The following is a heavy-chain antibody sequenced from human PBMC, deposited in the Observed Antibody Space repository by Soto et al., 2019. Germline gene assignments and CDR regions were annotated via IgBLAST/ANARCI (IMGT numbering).Heavy chain of an antibody. CDR2: IYFRGST. V-gene: IGHV4-59*11. J-gene: IGHJ4*02. Sequence: ASETLSLTCTVSVGSISSHYWSWIRQPPGKGLEWIGYIYFRGSTNYNPSLKSRVTISVDTSKNQFSLKLNSVTAADTAVYYCARVSSSWGLVNYFDYWGQGTLVTVAS. CDR3: ARVSSSWGLVNYFDY. D-gene: IGHD6-13*01. CDR1: VGSISSHY.